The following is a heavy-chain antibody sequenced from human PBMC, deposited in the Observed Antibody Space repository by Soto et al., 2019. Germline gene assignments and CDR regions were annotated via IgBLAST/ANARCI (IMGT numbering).Heavy chain of an antibody. Sequence: PSETLSLTCAVSGGSISSGGYSWSWIRQPPGKGLEWIGYMYHSGSTYYNPSLKSRVTISIDRSKNQFSLKLSSVTAADTAGYGCPRSDGRYWGQGTLVTGSS. CDR3: PRSDGRY. CDR2: MYHSGST. CDR1: GGSISSGGYS. J-gene: IGHJ4*02. V-gene: IGHV4-30-2*02.